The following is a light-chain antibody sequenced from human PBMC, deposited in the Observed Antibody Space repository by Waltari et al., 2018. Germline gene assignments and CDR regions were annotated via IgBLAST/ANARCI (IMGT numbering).Light chain of an antibody. CDR2: WAS. Sequence: DIVMTQSPDSLAVSLGERATVNCKSSQSVLYSSNNKNYLAWYHQKAGQPPKLLIAWASTRESGVPDRFSGSGSGTNFTLTISSLQAEDVAVYYCQQNYNTPYTFGQGTKLEIK. J-gene: IGKJ2*01. CDR3: QQNYNTPYT. V-gene: IGKV4-1*01. CDR1: QSVLYSSNNKNY.